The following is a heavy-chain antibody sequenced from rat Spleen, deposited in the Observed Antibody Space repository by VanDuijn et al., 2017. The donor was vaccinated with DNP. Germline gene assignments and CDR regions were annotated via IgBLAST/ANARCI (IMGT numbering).Heavy chain of an antibody. D-gene: IGHD4-3*01. CDR2: IRYDGGGT. CDR3: VRLNSGHFDY. Sequence: EVQLVESGGGLVQPGRSLKLSCAASGFTFSDYYMAWVRQAPTKDLEWVAYIRYDGGGTKYADSVKGRFTISRDNAKNTLYLQMNSLRSEDMATYYCVRLNSGHFDYWGQGVMVPVSS. J-gene: IGHJ2*01. V-gene: IGHV5-22*01. CDR1: GFTFSDYY.